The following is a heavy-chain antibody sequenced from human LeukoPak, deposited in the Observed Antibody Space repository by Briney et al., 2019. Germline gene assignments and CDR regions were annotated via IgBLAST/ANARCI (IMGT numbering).Heavy chain of an antibody. CDR3: ARAPPYCSGGACYFDY. Sequence: PGRSLRLSCAASGFSFSTYGMHWVRQAPGKGLEWMAVIWYAGNNKYYADSVKRRFTISGDNSKNTLFLQMNSLRAEVSAVYYCARAPPYCSGGACYFDYWGQGTLVTVSS. D-gene: IGHD2-15*01. V-gene: IGHV3-33*01. J-gene: IGHJ4*02. CDR2: IWYAGNNK. CDR1: GFSFSTYG.